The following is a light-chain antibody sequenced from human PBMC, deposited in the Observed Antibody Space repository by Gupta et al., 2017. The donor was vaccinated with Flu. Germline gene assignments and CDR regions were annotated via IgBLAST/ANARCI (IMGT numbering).Light chain of an antibody. CDR2: DAS. V-gene: IGKV1-33*01. CDR1: QDISNH. Sequence: DIQMTQSPSSLSASVGDRVTITCQASQDISNHLNWYQQKPGKAPKLLIYDASNWETGVPARFRGSGSGTDFTFTISSLQPEDFATYYCQQYDNLPPFTFGQGTKLEVK. CDR3: QQYDNLPPFT. J-gene: IGKJ2*01.